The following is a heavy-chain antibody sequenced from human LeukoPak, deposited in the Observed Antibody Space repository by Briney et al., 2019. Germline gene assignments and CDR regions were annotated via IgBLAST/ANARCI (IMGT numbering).Heavy chain of an antibody. CDR2: IYDSGST. J-gene: IGHJ4*02. D-gene: IGHD1-26*01. V-gene: IGHV4-39*01. Sequence: PSGTLSLTCTVSGASISGSGYYWGWIRQPPGKGLEWIGNIYDSGSTYYNASLQSRVTISIDTSKNQFSLRLSSVTAADTAMCYCAKSGGYGLIDYWGQGTLVTVSS. CDR1: GASISGSGYY. CDR3: AKSGGYGLIDY.